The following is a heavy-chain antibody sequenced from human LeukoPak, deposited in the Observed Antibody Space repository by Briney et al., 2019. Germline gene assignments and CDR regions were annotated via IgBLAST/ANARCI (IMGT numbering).Heavy chain of an antibody. D-gene: IGHD5-18*01. CDR2: INHSGST. CDR1: GFTFSSYS. V-gene: IGHV4-34*08. J-gene: IGHJ4*02. CDR3: AKLVDTAIVDDY. Sequence: GSLRLSCAASGFTFSSYSMNWVRQAPGKGLEWIGEINHSGSTNYNPSLKSRVTISVDKSKNQFSLKLSSVTAADTAVYYCAKLVDTAIVDDYWAREPWSPSPQ.